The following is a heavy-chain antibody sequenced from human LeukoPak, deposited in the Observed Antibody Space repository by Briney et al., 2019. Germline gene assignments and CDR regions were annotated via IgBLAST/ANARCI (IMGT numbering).Heavy chain of an antibody. CDR2: INAGNGNT. J-gene: IGHJ5*02. CDR3: ARESSSFTSSWYPDWFDP. CDR1: GYTFTSYA. Sequence: EASVKVSCKASGYTFTSYAMHWVRQAPGQRLEWMGWINAGNGNTKYSQKFQGRVTITRDTSASTAYMELSSLRSEDTAVYYCARESSSFTSSWYPDWFDPWGQVTLVTVSS. D-gene: IGHD6-13*01. V-gene: IGHV1-3*01.